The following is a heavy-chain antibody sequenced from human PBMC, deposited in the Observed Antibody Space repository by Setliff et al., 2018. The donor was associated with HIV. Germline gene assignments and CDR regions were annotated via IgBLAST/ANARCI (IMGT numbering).Heavy chain of an antibody. CDR2: LSGSGGST. J-gene: IGHJ1*01. Sequence: GGSLRLSCAASELTFSNYAMTWVRQAPGKGLEWVSSLSGSGGSTYYADSVKGRFTIARDNSKNTLYLRLNSLRAEDTAVYYCAQAQTSVSGIYYQYLQHWGQGTLVTVSS. D-gene: IGHD3-10*01. V-gene: IGHV3-23*01. CDR3: AQAQTSVSGIYYQYLQH. CDR1: ELTFSNYA.